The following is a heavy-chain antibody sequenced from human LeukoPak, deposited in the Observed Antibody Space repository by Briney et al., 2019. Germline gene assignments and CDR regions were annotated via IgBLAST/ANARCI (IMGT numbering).Heavy chain of an antibody. Sequence: PGGSLRLSCAASGFTFSDYYMSWIRQAPGKGLEWVSYISSSSSYTNYADSVKGRFTISRDNAKNSLYLQMNSLRAEDTAVYYCARTATVTTIDYWGQGTLVTVSS. CDR1: GFTFSDYY. J-gene: IGHJ4*02. D-gene: IGHD4-17*01. V-gene: IGHV3-11*06. CDR2: ISSSSSYT. CDR3: ARTATVTTIDY.